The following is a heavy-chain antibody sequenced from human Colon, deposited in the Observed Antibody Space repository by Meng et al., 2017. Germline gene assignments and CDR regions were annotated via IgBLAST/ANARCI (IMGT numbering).Heavy chain of an antibody. CDR2: ISDSGTT. CDR1: GGSISKYY. CDR3: AGDSSGYMWLGP. J-gene: IGHJ5*02. D-gene: IGHD6-19*01. V-gene: IGHV4-59*13. Sequence: QVRLQESGPGLWNASETLSMSGTVSGGSISKYYRSWIRQPPWKGLESIGYISDSGTTNYGPPRKSRATIARDTSKDQCSLMRNGVTAADTAVYYCAGDSSGYMWLGPWVQGSLVTVSS.